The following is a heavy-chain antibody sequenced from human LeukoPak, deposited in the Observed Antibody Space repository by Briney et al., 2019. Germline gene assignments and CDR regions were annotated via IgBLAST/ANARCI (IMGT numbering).Heavy chain of an antibody. Sequence: ASVKVSCKASGGTFSSYAISWVRQAPGQGLEWMGRIIPILGIANYAQKFQGRVTITADKSTSTAYMELSSLRSEDTAVYYCARVWADYGDYAYYFDYWGQGTLVTVSS. CDR1: GGTFSSYA. D-gene: IGHD4-17*01. V-gene: IGHV1-69*04. CDR3: ARVWADYGDYAYYFDY. CDR2: IIPILGIA. J-gene: IGHJ4*02.